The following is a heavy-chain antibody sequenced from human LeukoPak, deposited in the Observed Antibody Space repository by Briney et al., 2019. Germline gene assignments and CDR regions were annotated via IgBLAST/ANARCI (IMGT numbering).Heavy chain of an antibody. Sequence: GGSLRLSCAASGFTFSSYEMNWVRQVPGKGLEWVSYISSSGSTIYYADSVKGRFTISRDNSKNTLYLQMNSLRAEDTAVYYCAKDRLYYGSGSYQPLAVNTPNLDYWGQGTLVTVSS. CDR1: GFTFSSYE. V-gene: IGHV3-48*03. CDR2: ISSSGSTI. J-gene: IGHJ4*02. CDR3: AKDRLYYGSGSYQPLAVNTPNLDY. D-gene: IGHD3-10*01.